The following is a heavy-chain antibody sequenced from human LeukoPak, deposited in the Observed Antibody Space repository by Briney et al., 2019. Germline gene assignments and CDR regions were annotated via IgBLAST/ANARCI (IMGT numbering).Heavy chain of an antibody. CDR1: GFTVSSNY. CDR2: IYSGGST. CDR3: AREVSSSDYFDY. V-gene: IGHV3-66*01. J-gene: IGHJ4*02. D-gene: IGHD6-13*01. Sequence: QSGGSLRLSCAASGFTVSSNYMSWVRQAPGKGLEWVSVIYSGGSTYYADSVKGRFTISRDNSKNTLYLQMNSLRAEDTAVYYCAREVSSSDYFDYWGQGTLVTVSS.